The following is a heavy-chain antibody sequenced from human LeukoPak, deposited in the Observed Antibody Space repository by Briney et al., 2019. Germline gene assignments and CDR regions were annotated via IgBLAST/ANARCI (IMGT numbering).Heavy chain of an antibody. CDR1: GSTFNDHY. Sequence: GGSLRLSCAASGSTFNDHYMDWVRQAPGKGLEWVARIRDKANSYSTEYAASAKGRFTISRDDSKNSVYLQMNSLQTEDTAVYYCARYPSYSYSLDYWGPGTLVTVSS. D-gene: IGHD5-18*01. J-gene: IGHJ4*02. V-gene: IGHV3-72*01. CDR2: IRDKANSYST. CDR3: ARYPSYSYSLDY.